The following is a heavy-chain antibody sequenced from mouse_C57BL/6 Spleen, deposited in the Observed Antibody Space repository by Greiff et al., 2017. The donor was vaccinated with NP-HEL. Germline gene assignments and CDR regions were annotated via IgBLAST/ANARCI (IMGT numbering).Heavy chain of an antibody. J-gene: IGHJ4*01. CDR3: ARDSGAMDY. CDR1: GFTFSSSG. Sequence: EVQLVESGGDLVKPGGSLKLSCAASGFTFSSSGMSWVRQTPDKRLEWVATISSGGSYTYYPDSVKGRFTISRDNAKNTLYLQMSSLKSEDTAMYYCARDSGAMDYWGQGTSVTVSS. CDR2: ISSGGSYT. V-gene: IGHV5-6*01.